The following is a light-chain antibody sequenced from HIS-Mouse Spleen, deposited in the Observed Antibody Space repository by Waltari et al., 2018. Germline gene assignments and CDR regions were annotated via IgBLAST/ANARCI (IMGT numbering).Light chain of an antibody. CDR3: CSYAGSSTWV. V-gene: IGLV2-23*01. J-gene: IGLJ3*02. CDR2: EGS. Sequence: QSALTQPASVSGSPGQSITISCTGTSSDVGCYNLVSWYQQHPGKAPKLMIYEGSKRPSGVSNRVSGSKYGNTASLTISGLQAEDEDDYYCCSYAGSSTWVFGGGTKLTVL. CDR1: SSDVGCYNL.